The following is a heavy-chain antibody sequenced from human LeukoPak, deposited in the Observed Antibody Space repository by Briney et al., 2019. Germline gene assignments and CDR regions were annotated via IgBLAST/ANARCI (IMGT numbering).Heavy chain of an antibody. CDR2: IRADAVTT. V-gene: IGHV3-23*01. Sequence: PGGTLRLSCATSGFIFSHHGMNWVRQAPGKVLEWVSGIRADAVTTYYADSVKGRSIISRDNSKNTVYLQMNSLSAEDAAVYYCVKDDGWVQYANWGQGTLVTVSS. CDR1: GFIFSHHG. J-gene: IGHJ4*02. CDR3: VKDDGWVQYAN. D-gene: IGHD5-24*01.